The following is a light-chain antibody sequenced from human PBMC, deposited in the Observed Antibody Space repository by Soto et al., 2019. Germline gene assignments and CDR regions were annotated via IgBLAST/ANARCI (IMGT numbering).Light chain of an antibody. CDR3: QQYNNWPWT. Sequence: EIVMTQSPATLSVSPGERATLSCRASQSFSSSYLAWYQRKPGQAPRLLIYDASTRATGMPGRFSGSGSGTEFTLTISSLQSEDFAVYYCQQYNNWPWTFGQGTKVDIK. J-gene: IGKJ1*01. V-gene: IGKV3-15*01. CDR2: DAS. CDR1: QSFSSSY.